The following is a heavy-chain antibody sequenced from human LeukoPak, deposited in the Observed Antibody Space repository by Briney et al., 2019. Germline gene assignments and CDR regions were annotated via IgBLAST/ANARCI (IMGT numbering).Heavy chain of an antibody. V-gene: IGHV3-64*02. CDR2: ITANARSK. CDR1: GFTFSDYT. CDR3: ARGPSSYFYMDV. Sequence: GGSLRLSCAGSGFTFSDYTMHWVRQGPGKGLEYVSAITANARSKYHADSVRGRFTISRDNSKDTLYLQMGSLRPEDTAVYYCARGPSSYFYMDVWGKGATVTISS. J-gene: IGHJ6*03.